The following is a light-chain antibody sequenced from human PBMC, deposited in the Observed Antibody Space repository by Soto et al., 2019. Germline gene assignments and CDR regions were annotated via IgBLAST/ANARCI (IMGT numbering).Light chain of an antibody. CDR1: QSVSRN. CDR2: GAS. Sequence: EIVMTQSPATLSVSPGERATLSCRASQSVSRNLAWYQQKPGQPPTLLIYGASTRATGIPARFSGSGSGTEFTLSISSLQSEAFAVYYCQQYHNWPPWTFGQGTKVEVK. V-gene: IGKV3-15*01. CDR3: QQYHNWPPWT. J-gene: IGKJ1*01.